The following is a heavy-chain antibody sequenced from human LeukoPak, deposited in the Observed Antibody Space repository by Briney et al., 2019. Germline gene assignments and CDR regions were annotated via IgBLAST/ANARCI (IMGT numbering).Heavy chain of an antibody. V-gene: IGHV4-34*01. Sequence: KPSETLSLTCAVYGGSFSGYYWGWIRQPPGKGLEWIGSIYYSGSTYYNPSLKSRVTISVDTSKNQFSLKLSSVTAADTAVYYCARVVAYYDSSGYQYYYYYMDVWGKGTTVTVSS. J-gene: IGHJ6*03. CDR1: GGSFSGYY. D-gene: IGHD3-22*01. CDR3: ARVVAYYDSSGYQYYYYYMDV. CDR2: IYYSGST.